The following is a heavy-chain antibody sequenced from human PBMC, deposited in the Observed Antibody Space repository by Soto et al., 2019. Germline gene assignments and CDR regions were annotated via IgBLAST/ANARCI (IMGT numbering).Heavy chain of an antibody. Sequence: SETLSLTCSVSGDSINSDKYYWGWIRQPQGKGLERIGSIYFRGNTYYNKSHQTRVTISLDKSKSQFSLKLNSVTAADSAVYFCARLEGLATISYYFDFWGQGALVTVSS. D-gene: IGHD3-9*01. CDR1: GDSINSDKYY. CDR3: ARLEGLATISYYFDF. CDR2: IYFRGNT. V-gene: IGHV4-39*01. J-gene: IGHJ4*02.